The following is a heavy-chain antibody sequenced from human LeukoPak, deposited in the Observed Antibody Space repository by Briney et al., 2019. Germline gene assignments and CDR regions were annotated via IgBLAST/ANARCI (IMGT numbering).Heavy chain of an antibody. CDR2: IYYSGST. Sequence: SETLSLTCTVSGGSVSSSGYYWSWIRQPPGKGLEWIAYIYYSGSTNYNPSLKSRVTISVDTSKNQFSLNMRSVAAADTAVYYCARDPYGMDVWGKGTTVTVSS. J-gene: IGHJ6*04. CDR1: GGSVSSSGYY. CDR3: ARDPYGMDV. V-gene: IGHV4-61*08.